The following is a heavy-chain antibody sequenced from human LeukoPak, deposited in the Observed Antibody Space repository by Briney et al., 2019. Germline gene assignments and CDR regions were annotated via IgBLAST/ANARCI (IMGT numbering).Heavy chain of an antibody. CDR2: IYYSGST. Sequence: SETLSLTCTVSGGSISSNNYYWGWIRQPPGKGLEWLGSIYYSGSTYYNPSLKSRVTISGDTSKNQFSLKLSSVPAADTAVYYCARPNSYVNWFDPWGQGTLVTVSS. J-gene: IGHJ5*02. CDR3: ARPNSYVNWFDP. D-gene: IGHD4-23*01. V-gene: IGHV4-39*01. CDR1: GGSISSNNYY.